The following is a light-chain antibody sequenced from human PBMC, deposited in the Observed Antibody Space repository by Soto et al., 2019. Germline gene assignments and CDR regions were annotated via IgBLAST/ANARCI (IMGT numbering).Light chain of an antibody. V-gene: IGLV1-44*01. CDR1: SSNIGSNT. J-gene: IGLJ2*01. CDR2: NNN. CDR3: AAWYDSLNGVV. Sequence: QSVLTQPPSASGTPGQRVTISCSGSSSNIGSNTVNCYQQLPGTAPTLLIYNNNKRPSAVPDGFSGSKSGTSASLAISGRQYEDEADYYCAAWYDSLNGVVFGGGTKLTVL.